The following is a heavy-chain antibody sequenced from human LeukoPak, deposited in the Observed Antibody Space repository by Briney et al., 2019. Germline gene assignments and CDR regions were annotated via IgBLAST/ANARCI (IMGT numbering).Heavy chain of an antibody. CDR3: ARLDSGIDY. CDR1: GGSISSYY. CDR2: IYTSRST. D-gene: IGHD6-19*01. Sequence: SETLSLTCTVSGGSISSYYWSWIRQPPGKGLEWIGYIYTSRSTNYNPSLKSRVTISVDTSKNQFSLKLSSVTAADTAVYYCARLDSGIDYWGQGTLVTVSS. J-gene: IGHJ4*02. V-gene: IGHV4-4*09.